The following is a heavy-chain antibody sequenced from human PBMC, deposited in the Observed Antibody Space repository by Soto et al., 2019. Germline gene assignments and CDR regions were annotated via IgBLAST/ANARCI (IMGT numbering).Heavy chain of an antibody. CDR1: GGTFSSYA. CDR2: IIPIFGTA. CDR3: ARDYYGSGSYYKAPLFDY. D-gene: IGHD3-10*01. J-gene: IGHJ4*02. V-gene: IGHV1-69*01. Sequence: QVQLVQSGAEVKKPGSSVKVSCKASGGTFSSYAISWVRQAPGQGLEWMGGIIPIFGTANYAQKFQGRVTITADESTSTAYRELIRLRSEDTAVYYCARDYYGSGSYYKAPLFDYWGQGTLVTVSS.